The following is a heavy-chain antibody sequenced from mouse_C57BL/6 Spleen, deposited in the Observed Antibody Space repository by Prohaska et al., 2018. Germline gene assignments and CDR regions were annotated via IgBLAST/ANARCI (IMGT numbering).Heavy chain of an antibody. CDR1: YTFTSYW. Sequence: YTFTSYWIIWVMQRPGQGIEWIGDIYPGSGSTNYNEKFKSKATLTVDTSSSTAYMQLSSLTSENSAVYYCARTFAYWGKETLVTISA. V-gene: IGHV1-55*01. J-gene: IGHJ3*01. CDR3: ARTFAY. CDR2: IYPGSGST.